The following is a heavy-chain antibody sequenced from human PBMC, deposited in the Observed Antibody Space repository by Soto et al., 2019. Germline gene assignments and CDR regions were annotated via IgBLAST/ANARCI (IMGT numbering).Heavy chain of an antibody. V-gene: IGHV1-46*01. CDR2: ISPSGGST. D-gene: IGHD5-12*01. CDR1: GYTFTSYG. Sequence: ASVKVSCKASGYTFTSYGISWVRQAPGQGLEWMGMISPSGGSTSYAQKLQGRVTMTRDTSTSTVYMELSSLRSEDTAVYYCARDPYSGYDRDYYYGMDVWGQGTTVTVSS. CDR3: ARDPYSGYDRDYYYGMDV. J-gene: IGHJ6*02.